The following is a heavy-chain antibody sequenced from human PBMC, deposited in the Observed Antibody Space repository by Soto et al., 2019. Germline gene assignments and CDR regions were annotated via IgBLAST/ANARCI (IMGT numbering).Heavy chain of an antibody. J-gene: IGHJ4*02. CDR3: ATSTRIQLWPGPYLDY. CDR1: GGSVSSGGYY. D-gene: IGHD5-18*01. V-gene: IGHV4-31*03. CDR2: IYYSGST. Sequence: SETLSLTCTVSGGSVSSGGYYWRWIRQHPGKGLEWIGYIYYSGSTYYNPSLKSRVTISVDTSKNQFSLKLSSVTAADTAVYYCATSTRIQLWPGPYLDYWGQGTLVTVSS.